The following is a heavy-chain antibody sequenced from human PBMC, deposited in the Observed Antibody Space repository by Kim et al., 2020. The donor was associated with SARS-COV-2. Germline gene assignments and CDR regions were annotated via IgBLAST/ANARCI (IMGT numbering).Heavy chain of an antibody. V-gene: IGHV3-49*02. D-gene: IGHD3-10*01. J-gene: IGHJ5*02. Sequence: SVKGRFTISRDDSKSIAYLQMNSLKTEDTAVYYCTRDGLLLWFGDNRFDPWGQGTLVTVSS. CDR3: TRDGLLLWFGDNRFDP.